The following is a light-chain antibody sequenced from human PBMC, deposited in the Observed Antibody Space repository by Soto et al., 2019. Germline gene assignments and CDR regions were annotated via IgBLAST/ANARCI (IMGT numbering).Light chain of an antibody. Sequence: QSVLTQPPSVSGAPGQRVTISCTGSSSNIGAGFDVHWYQQLPGTAPKLLIYVDDSRPSGVPDRFSGSKSGSSASLAITGLQAEDEADYYGQSYDSRLTAVVFGGGTKVTVL. V-gene: IGLV1-40*01. CDR2: VDD. J-gene: IGLJ2*01. CDR3: QSYDSRLTAVV. CDR1: SSNIGAGFD.